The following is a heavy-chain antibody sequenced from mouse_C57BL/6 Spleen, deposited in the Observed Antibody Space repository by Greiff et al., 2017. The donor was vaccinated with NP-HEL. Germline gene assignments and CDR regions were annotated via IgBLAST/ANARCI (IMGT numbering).Heavy chain of an antibody. CDR2: INPYNGGT. CDR3: ARGRYYGSSLGNYFDY. D-gene: IGHD1-1*01. J-gene: IGHJ2*01. V-gene: IGHV1-19*01. Sequence: VHVKQSGPVLVKPGASVKMSCKASGYTFTDYYMNWVKQSHGKSLEWIGVINPYNGGTSYNQKFKGKATLTVDKSSSTAYMELNSLTSEDSAVYYCARGRYYGSSLGNYFDYWGQGTTLTVSS. CDR1: GYTFTDYY.